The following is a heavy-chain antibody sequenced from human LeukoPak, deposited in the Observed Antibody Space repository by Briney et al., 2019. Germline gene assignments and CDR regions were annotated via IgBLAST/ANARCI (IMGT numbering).Heavy chain of an antibody. D-gene: IGHD3-16*02. CDR2: ISSSGSTI. Sequence: GGSLRLSCAASGFTFSSYVMNWVRQAPGKGLERVSYISSSGSTIYYADSVKGRFTISRDNAKNSLYLQMNSLRAEDTAVYYCARSSIAYYYMHVWGKGTTVTISS. CDR3: ARSSIAYYYMHV. V-gene: IGHV3-48*03. J-gene: IGHJ6*03. CDR1: GFTFSSYV.